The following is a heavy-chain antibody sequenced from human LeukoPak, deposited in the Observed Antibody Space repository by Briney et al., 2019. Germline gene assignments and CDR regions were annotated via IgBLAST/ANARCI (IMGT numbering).Heavy chain of an antibody. CDR3: ARVRFLEWLSRYHYYYYMDV. CDR2: MNPNSGNT. Sequence: ASVKVSCKASGYTFTSYDINWVRQATGQGLEWMGWMNPNSGNTGYAQKFQGRVTITRNTSISTAYMELSSLRSEDTAVYYCARVRFLEWLSRYHYYYYMDVWGKGTTVTVSS. V-gene: IGHV1-8*03. J-gene: IGHJ6*03. D-gene: IGHD3-3*01. CDR1: GYTFTSYD.